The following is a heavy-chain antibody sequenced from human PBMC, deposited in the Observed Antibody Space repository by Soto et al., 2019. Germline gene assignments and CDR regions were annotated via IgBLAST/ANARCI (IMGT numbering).Heavy chain of an antibody. D-gene: IGHD3-22*01. V-gene: IGHV1-69*13. J-gene: IGHJ6*02. CDR1: GGTFSSYA. CDR3: ARSYYDSSGYYYVPYYYGMDV. Sequence: GASVKVSWKASGGTFSSYAISWVRQAPGQGLEWMGGIIPIFGTANYAQKFQGRVTITADESTSTAYMELSSLRSEDTAVYYCARSYYDSSGYYYVPYYYGMDVWGQGTTVTVSS. CDR2: IIPIFGTA.